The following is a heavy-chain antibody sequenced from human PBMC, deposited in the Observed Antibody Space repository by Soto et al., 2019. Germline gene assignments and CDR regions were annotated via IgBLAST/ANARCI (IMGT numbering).Heavy chain of an antibody. CDR1: GFTFSSFA. D-gene: IGHD7-27*01. V-gene: IGHV3-23*01. CDR2: ISEGGHST. J-gene: IGHJ5*02. Sequence: DVQLLESGGGLVQPGGSLRLSCAASGFTFSSFAMTWVRQAPGKGLEWVSTISEGGHSTYYADSVKGRFTISRDNSKNTLSLQMNSLRVDDTALYYCVKGGWGFLIVPWGQGTLVTVSS. CDR3: VKGGWGFLIVP.